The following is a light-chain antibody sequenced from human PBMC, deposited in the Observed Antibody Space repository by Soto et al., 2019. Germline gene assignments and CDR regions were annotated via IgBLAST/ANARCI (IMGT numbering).Light chain of an antibody. Sequence: DIPMTQSPSSLSASVGDRVTITCRASQSISSYLNWYQQKPGKAPKLLIYAAYSLQSGVPSRFSGSGSGTDFTLTISSLQPEDFATYYCPQSYSTLLSFGGGTKVEIK. V-gene: IGKV1-39*01. CDR1: QSISSY. CDR3: PQSYSTLLS. CDR2: AAY. J-gene: IGKJ4*01.